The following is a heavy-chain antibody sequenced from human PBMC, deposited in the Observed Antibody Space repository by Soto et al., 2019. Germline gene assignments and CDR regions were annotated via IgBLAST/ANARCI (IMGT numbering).Heavy chain of an antibody. CDR2: ISASGGGT. CDR1: GFTFSSYA. D-gene: IGHD6-13*01. V-gene: IGHV3-23*01. J-gene: IGHJ4*02. CDR3: AKGGSSWSYFDY. Sequence: EVQLLESGGGLVQPGGSLRLSCAASGFTFSSYAMSWVRQAPGKGLEWVSTISASGGGTYYADSVKGRFTISRDNSKNTLYLQMNSLRAEDTAVDYCAKGGSSWSYFDYWGQGTLVTVSS.